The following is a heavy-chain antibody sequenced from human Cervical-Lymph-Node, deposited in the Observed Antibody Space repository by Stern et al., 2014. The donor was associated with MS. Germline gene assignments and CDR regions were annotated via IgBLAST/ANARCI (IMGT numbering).Heavy chain of an antibody. CDR1: GFTFEDYA. Sequence: QMQLVQSGGGVVQPGGSQRLSCTASGFTFEDYAMEWVRQVPGKGVEWVAMIWYDGSQKYYGDSVRGRFSVSRDNSRNTLYLQMKSLSLEDTAVYYCARKIPDYYYYAMDVWGQGTTVTVSS. D-gene: IGHD2-2*02. CDR2: IWYDGSQK. V-gene: IGHV3-33*01. J-gene: IGHJ6*02. CDR3: ARKIPDYYYYAMDV.